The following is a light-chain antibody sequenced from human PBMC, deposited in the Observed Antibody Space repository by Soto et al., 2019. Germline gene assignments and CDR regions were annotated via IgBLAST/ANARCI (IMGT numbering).Light chain of an antibody. J-gene: IGKJ1*01. CDR1: QSVTANC. Sequence: EIALTQSPGTLSLSPGERATLSCRASQSVTANCLAWYQQKPGQAPRLLIYAASIGATGIPDRFSGSGSGTDFTLTISRLGPEDFAVYYCLQYGIPLWTFGQGTKVEIK. CDR2: AAS. V-gene: IGKV3-20*01. CDR3: LQYGIPLWT.